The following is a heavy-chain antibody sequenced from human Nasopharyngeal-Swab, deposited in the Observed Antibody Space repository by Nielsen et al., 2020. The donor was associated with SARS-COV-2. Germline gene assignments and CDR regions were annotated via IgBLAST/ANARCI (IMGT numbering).Heavy chain of an antibody. D-gene: IGHD3-3*01. CDR1: GGSISSYY. CDR3: ARGPHTIFGVVNHFDY. Sequence: SETLSLTCTISGGSISSYYWSWIRQPPGKGLEWIGYIYYSGSTNYNPSLKSRVTISVDTSKNQFSLKLSSVTAADTAVYYCARGPHTIFGVVNHFDYWGQGTPVTVSS. V-gene: IGHV4-59*12. CDR2: IYYSGST. J-gene: IGHJ4*02.